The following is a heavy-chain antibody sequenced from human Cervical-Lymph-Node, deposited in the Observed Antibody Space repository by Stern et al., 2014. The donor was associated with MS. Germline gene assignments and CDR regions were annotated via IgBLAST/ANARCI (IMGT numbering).Heavy chain of an antibody. V-gene: IGHV4-4*07. CDR2: IYTSGST. CDR3: ARDSSAIWYDY. D-gene: IGHD2-15*01. Sequence: VQLVQSGPGLVKPSETLSLTCTVSGGSISSYYWSWIRQPAGKGLEWIGRIYTSGSTNYNPSLKSRVTIAVDTHKNQISSKLSSVTAADTAVYYCARDSSAIWYDYWGQGTLVTVSS. CDR1: GGSISSYY. J-gene: IGHJ4*02.